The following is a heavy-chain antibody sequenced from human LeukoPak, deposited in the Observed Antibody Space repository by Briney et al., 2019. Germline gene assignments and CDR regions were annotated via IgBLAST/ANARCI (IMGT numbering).Heavy chain of an antibody. CDR3: ARDRGRIAVAGTDY. CDR2: ISYDGSDK. CDR1: GFTFNTYA. D-gene: IGHD6-19*01. V-gene: IGHV3-30*03. Sequence: GGSLRLSCEASGFTFNTYAMRWVRQPPGKGLEWVALISYDGSDKIYTDSVKGRFTISRDNSESTLYLQMDSLRGDDAAVYYCARDRGRIAVAGTDYWGQGTLVTVSS. J-gene: IGHJ4*02.